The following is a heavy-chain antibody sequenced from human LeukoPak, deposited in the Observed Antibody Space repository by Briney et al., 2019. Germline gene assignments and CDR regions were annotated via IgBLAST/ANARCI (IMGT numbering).Heavy chain of an antibody. V-gene: IGHV1-2*02. CDR2: INPNSGGT. CDR1: GYTFTGYY. J-gene: IGHJ3*02. CDR3: AREGRRSGNAFDI. Sequence: ASVEVSCKASGYTFTGYYIHWVRQAPGQGLEWMGWINPNSGGTDYAQRFQGRVTMTRDTSIRTANMELSRLRSDDTAVYYCAREGRRSGNAFDIWGQGTMVTVSS. D-gene: IGHD2-15*01.